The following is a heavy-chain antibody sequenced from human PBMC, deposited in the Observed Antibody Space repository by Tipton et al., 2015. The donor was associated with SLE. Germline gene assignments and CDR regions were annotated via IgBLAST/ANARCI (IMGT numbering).Heavy chain of an antibody. J-gene: IGHJ3*02. Sequence: TLSLTCAVSGYSINSGYYWGWIRQPPGKGLGWIGSIFYSGSTYYNWSLKSRVTISLDTYKNQFSLKLISVTAAATAVYYGARDEDIVVGSLDIWGQGTMVSVSS. CDR3: ARDEDIVVGSLDI. D-gene: IGHD2-15*01. CDR1: GYSINSGYY. V-gene: IGHV4-38-2*02. CDR2: IFYSGST.